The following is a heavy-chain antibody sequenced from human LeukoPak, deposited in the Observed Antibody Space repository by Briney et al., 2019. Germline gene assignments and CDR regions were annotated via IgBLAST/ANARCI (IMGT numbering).Heavy chain of an antibody. V-gene: IGHV4-39*07. Sequence: SETLSLTCTVSGGSISSYYWGWIRQPPGKGLEWIGSIYYSGSTYYNPSLKSRVTISVDTSKNQFSLKLSSVTAADTAVYYCARDDSSGYSFGYWGQGTLVTVSS. J-gene: IGHJ4*02. D-gene: IGHD3-22*01. CDR2: IYYSGST. CDR1: GGSISSYY. CDR3: ARDDSSGYSFGY.